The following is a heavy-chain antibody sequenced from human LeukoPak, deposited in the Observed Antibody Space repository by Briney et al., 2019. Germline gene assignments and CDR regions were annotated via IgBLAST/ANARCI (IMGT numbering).Heavy chain of an antibody. V-gene: IGHV4-30-2*01. CDR3: ARGHTMVRGVIRGGWFDP. CDR2: IYHSGST. CDR1: GGSISSGGYS. Sequence: SETLSLTCAVSGGSISSGGYSWSWIRQPPGKGLEWIGYIYHSGSTYYNPSLKSRVTISVDRSKNQFSLKLSSVTAADTAVYYCARGHTMVRGVIRGGWFDPWGQGTLVTVSS. D-gene: IGHD3-10*01. J-gene: IGHJ5*02.